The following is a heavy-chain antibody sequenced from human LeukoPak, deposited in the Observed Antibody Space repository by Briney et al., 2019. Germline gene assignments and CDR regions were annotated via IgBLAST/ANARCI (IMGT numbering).Heavy chain of an antibody. Sequence: GGSLRLSCAASGFTFSSYDVNWVRQAPGKGLERVSSISGSGGSPNYADSVKGRFTISRDNFKDTLYLQMNSLRAEDTAVYYCAKEKWQLRAFDIWGQGTMVTVSS. CDR2: ISGSGGSP. V-gene: IGHV3-23*01. D-gene: IGHD1-26*01. CDR3: AKEKWQLRAFDI. CDR1: GFTFSSYD. J-gene: IGHJ3*02.